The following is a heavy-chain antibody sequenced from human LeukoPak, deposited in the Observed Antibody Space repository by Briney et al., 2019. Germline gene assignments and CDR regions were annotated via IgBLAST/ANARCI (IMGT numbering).Heavy chain of an antibody. D-gene: IGHD2-8*02. CDR3: ARQVAYGSMYWFDP. CDR2: MYYSGNT. Sequence: PSETLSLTCTVSGGSISSSNYHWGWIRQPPGKGLEWIGTMYYSGNTYYNPSLKSRVTISVDTSKNQFSLKLSSVTAADTAVYYCARQVAYGSMYWFDPWGQGTLVTVSS. V-gene: IGHV4-39*01. CDR1: GGSISSSNYH. J-gene: IGHJ5*02.